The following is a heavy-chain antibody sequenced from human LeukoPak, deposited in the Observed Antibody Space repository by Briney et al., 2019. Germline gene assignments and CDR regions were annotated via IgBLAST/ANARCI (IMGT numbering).Heavy chain of an antibody. Sequence: GGSLRLSCAASGFTFSSYAMSWVRQAPGKGLEWVSAISGSGGSTNYADSVKGRFTISRDNSKNTLYLQMNSLRAEDTAVYYCAKGDRAKYYYDSSGYPNWFDPWGQGTLVTVSS. CDR1: GFTFSSYA. CDR2: ISGSGGST. D-gene: IGHD3-22*01. V-gene: IGHV3-23*01. J-gene: IGHJ5*02. CDR3: AKGDRAKYYYDSSGYPNWFDP.